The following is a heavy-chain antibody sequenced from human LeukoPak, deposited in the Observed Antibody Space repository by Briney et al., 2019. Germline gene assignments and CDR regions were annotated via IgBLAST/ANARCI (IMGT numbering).Heavy chain of an antibody. V-gene: IGHV3-11*04. D-gene: IGHD2-15*01. CDR3: ASPDCSGGSCYPEDDAFDI. CDR2: ISSSGSII. Sequence: GGSLRLSCAASGFTFSDYYMTWIRQAPGKGLEWVSYISSSGSIIYYADSVKGRFIISRDNAKNSLYLQMNSLRAEDTAVYYCASPDCSGGSCYPEDDAFDIWGQGTMVTVSS. J-gene: IGHJ3*02. CDR1: GFTFSDYY.